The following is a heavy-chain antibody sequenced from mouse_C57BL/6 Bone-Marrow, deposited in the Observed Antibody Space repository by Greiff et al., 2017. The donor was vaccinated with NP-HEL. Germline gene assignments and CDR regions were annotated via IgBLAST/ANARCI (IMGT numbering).Heavy chain of an antibody. Sequence: QVQLQQPGAELVKPGASVKLSCKASGYTFTSYWMQWVKQRPGQGLEWIGEIDPSDSYTNYNQKFKGKATLTVDTASSTAYMQLSSLTSEDSAVYYCAREERNYYGSSVFAYWGQGTLVTVSA. J-gene: IGHJ3*01. CDR2: IDPSDSYT. CDR3: AREERNYYGSSVFAY. D-gene: IGHD1-1*01. V-gene: IGHV1-50*01. CDR1: GYTFTSYW.